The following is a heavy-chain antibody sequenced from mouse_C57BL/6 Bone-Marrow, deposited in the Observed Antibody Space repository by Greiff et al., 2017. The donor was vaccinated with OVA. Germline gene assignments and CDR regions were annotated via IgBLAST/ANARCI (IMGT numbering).Heavy chain of an antibody. CDR1: GFTFNTYA. CDR3: VRGFYYDYDGRTAYAMDY. D-gene: IGHD2-4*01. V-gene: IGHV10-3*01. J-gene: IGHJ4*01. CDR2: IRSKSSNYAT. Sequence: EVKLVESGGGLVQPKGSLKLSCAASGFTFNTYAMHWVRQAPGQGLEWVARIRSKSSNYATYYADSVKDRFTISRDDSQSMLYLQMNNLKTEDTAMYYCVRGFYYDYDGRTAYAMDYWGQGTSVTVSS.